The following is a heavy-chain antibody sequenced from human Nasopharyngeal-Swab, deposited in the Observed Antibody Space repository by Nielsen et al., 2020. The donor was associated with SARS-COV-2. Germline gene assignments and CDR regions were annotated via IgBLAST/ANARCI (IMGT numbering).Heavy chain of an antibody. Sequence: GESLKISCAASGFTVSSNYMSWVRQAPGKGLEWVSVIYSGGSTYYADSVKGRFTISRDNSKNTLYLQMNSLRAEDTAVYYCAKDSSWELFRELDYWGQGTLVTVSS. CDR1: GFTVSSNY. J-gene: IGHJ4*02. V-gene: IGHV3-53*05. CDR3: AKDSSWELFRELDY. D-gene: IGHD1-26*01. CDR2: IYSGGST.